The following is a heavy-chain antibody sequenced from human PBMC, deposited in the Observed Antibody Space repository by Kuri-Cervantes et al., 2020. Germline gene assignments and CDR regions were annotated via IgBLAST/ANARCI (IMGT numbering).Heavy chain of an antibody. D-gene: IGHD3-10*02. CDR2: ISSSSSYI. CDR3: ARPTRFYYYYGMDV. CDR1: GFTFSSYS. J-gene: IGHJ6*02. V-gene: IGHV3-21*01. Sequence: GGSLRLSCAASGFTFSSYSMNWVRQAPGKGLEWVSSISSSSSYIYYADSVKGRFTISRDSSKNTLYLQMNSLRAEDTAVYYCARPTRFYYYYGMDVWGQGTTVTVSS.